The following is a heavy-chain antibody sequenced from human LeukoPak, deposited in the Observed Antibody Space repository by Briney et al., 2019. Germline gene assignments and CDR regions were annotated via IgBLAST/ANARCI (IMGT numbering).Heavy chain of an antibody. V-gene: IGHV3-21*01. J-gene: IGHJ5*02. D-gene: IGHD2/OR15-2a*01. CDR1: GCTFSNYV. Sequence: GGSLRLSCVASGCTFSNYVMNWVRQVPGKGLERVAHISTKTGSRGYADSVRSRFTLSRDNARTSLYLEMNSLRVEDTAIYYCARDAGAACSTTWFDPWGQGTRVTVSS. CDR3: ARDAGAACSTTWFDP. CDR2: ISTKTGSR.